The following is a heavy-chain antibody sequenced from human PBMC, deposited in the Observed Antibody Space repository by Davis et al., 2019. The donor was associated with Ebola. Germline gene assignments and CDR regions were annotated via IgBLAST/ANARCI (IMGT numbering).Heavy chain of an antibody. CDR2: INHSGST. V-gene: IGHV4-34*01. Sequence: SDTLSLTSAVYGGSFSGYYWSWTRQPPGKGLEWIGEINHSGSTNYNPSLKSRVTISVDTSKNQFSLKLSSVTAADTAVYYCARPTYYYDSSGYYSHWGQGTLVTVSS. CDR1: GGSFSGYY. D-gene: IGHD3-22*01. J-gene: IGHJ4*02. CDR3: ARPTYYYDSSGYYSH.